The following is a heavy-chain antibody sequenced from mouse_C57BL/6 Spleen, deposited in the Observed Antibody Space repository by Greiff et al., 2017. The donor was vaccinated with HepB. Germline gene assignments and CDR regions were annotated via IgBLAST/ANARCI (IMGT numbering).Heavy chain of an antibody. D-gene: IGHD2-1*01. CDR1: GYTFTDYY. J-gene: IGHJ4*01. CDR2: INPNNGGT. CDR3: ARRSTMVYYYAMDY. V-gene: IGHV1-26*01. Sequence: VQLQQSGPELVKPGASVKISCKASGYTFTDYYMNWVKQSHGKSLEWIGDINPNNGGTSYNQKFKGKATLTVDKSSSTAYMELRSLTSEDSAVYYCARRSTMVYYYAMDYWGQGTSVTVSS.